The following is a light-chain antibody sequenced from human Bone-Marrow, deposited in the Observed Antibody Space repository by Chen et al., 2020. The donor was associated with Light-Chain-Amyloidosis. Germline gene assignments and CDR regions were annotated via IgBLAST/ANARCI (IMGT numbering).Light chain of an antibody. Sequence: QSALTQPASVSGSPGQSITISCTGTSGDVGTYNFVSWYQQHPGKAPKVMIYAVSNRPSGVSKRFSSSKSDNTASLTISGLQAEDEADYYCSSFTSSNSYVFGPGTKITVL. CDR3: SSFTSSNSYV. J-gene: IGLJ1*01. V-gene: IGLV2-14*01. CDR1: SGDVGTYNF. CDR2: AVS.